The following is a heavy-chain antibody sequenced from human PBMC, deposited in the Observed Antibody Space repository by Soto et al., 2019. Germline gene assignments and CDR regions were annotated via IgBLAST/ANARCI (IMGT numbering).Heavy chain of an antibody. V-gene: IGHV3-21*01. CDR2: ISSSSSYI. CDR3: ARRTDHDDVCSGYYYCYYYYMDV. CDR1: GFTFSSYS. D-gene: IGHD3-3*01. Sequence: EVQLVESGGGLVKPGGSLRLSCAASGFTFSSYSMNWVRQAPGKGLEWVSSISSSSSYIYYADSVKGRITISRDNGKNSLYLQTTNLRAEDTAVYYCARRTDHDDVCSGYYYCYYYYMDVWGKGTTVTVSS. J-gene: IGHJ6*03.